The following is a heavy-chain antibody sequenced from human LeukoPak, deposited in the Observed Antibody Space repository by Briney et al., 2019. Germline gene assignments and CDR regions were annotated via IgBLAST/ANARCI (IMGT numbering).Heavy chain of an antibody. J-gene: IGHJ4*02. V-gene: IGHV3-30-3*01. D-gene: IGHD2-2*01. CDR2: ISYDGNNK. Sequence: GGSLRLSCAASGFTFSTYALHWVRQAPGKGLEWVSVISYDGNNKYYADSVKGRFTISRDNSKNTLYLQMNGLRAEDTAVYYCARDLSCSSTRCFATLDYWGQGTLVTVSS. CDR3: ARDLSCSSTRCFATLDY. CDR1: GFTFSTYA.